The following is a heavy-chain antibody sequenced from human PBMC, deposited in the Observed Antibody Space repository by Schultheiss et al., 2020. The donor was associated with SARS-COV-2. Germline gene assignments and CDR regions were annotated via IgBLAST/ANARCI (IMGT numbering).Heavy chain of an antibody. Sequence: GGSLRLSCSVSGFSISNYGMHWVRQAPGKGLEWVSAISGSAGTTYYSDSVKGRFTISRDNSKNTLFLQMNSLGAGDTALYYCAKASGAFYDSSGYSSFDYWGQGTLVTVSS. D-gene: IGHD3-22*01. CDR1: GFSISNYG. CDR2: ISGSAGTT. J-gene: IGHJ4*02. CDR3: AKASGAFYDSSGYSSFDY. V-gene: IGHV3-23*01.